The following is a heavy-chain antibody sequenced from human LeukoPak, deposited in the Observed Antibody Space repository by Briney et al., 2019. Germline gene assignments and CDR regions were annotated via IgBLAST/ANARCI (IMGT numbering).Heavy chain of an antibody. Sequence: GRSLRLSCAASGFTFSNYDMHWVRQAPGKGLEWVAVIWYDGSNKYHADSVKGRFTISRDNSKNTLYLQMNSLRAEDTAVYYCARDDYGGKLDIWGQGTVVTVSS. CDR2: IWYDGSNK. D-gene: IGHD4-23*01. CDR1: GFTFSNYD. CDR3: ARDDYGGKLDI. V-gene: IGHV3-33*01. J-gene: IGHJ3*02.